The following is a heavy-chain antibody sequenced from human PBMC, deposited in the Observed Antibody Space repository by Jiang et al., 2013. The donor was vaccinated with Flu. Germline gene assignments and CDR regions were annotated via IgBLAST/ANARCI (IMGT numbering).Heavy chain of an antibody. D-gene: IGHD4-17*01. V-gene: IGHV4-39*01. J-gene: IGHJ4*02. CDR2: IYYSGST. Sequence: GPGLVKPSETLSLTCTVSGGSISSSSYYWGWIRQPPGKGLEWIGSIYYSGSTYYNPSLKSRVTISVDTSKNQFSLKLSSVTAADTAVYYCARVDQYGLIDYWGQGTLVTVSS. CDR1: GGSISSSSYY. CDR3: ARVDQYGLIDY.